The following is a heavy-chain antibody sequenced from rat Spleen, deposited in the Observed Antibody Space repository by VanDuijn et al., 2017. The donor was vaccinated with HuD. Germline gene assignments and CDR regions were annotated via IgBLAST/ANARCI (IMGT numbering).Heavy chain of an antibody. J-gene: IGHJ2*01. CDR3: TTDYYNDY. CDR2: ISTGGGNT. Sequence: EVQLVESGGGLVQPGRSLKLSCAASGFTFSDYGVAWVRQAPTKGLEWIASISTGGGNTYYRDSVKGRFTISRDNAKSSLYLQMDSLRSEDTATYYCTTDYYNDYWGQGVMVTVSS. V-gene: IGHV5-20*01. CDR1: GFTFSDYG.